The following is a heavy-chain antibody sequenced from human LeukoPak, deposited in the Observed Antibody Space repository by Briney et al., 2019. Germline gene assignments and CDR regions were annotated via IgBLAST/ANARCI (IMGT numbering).Heavy chain of an antibody. D-gene: IGHD6-13*01. CDR3: ARVAAGRSNIDY. J-gene: IGHJ4*02. CDR2: IIPIFGTA. V-gene: IGHV1-69*13. Sequence: ASVKVPCKASGGTFSSYAISWVRQAPGQGLEWMGGIIPIFGTANYAQKFQGRVTITADEFTSTAYMELSSLRSEDTAVYYCARVAAGRSNIDYWGQGTLVTVSS. CDR1: GGTFSSYA.